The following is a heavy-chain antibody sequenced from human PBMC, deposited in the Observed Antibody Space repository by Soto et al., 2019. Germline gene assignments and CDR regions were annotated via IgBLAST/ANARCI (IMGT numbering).Heavy chain of an antibody. CDR1: GDTFSSYA. J-gene: IGHJ4*02. Sequence: ASVKVSCKASGDTFSSYAISWVRQAPGQGLEWMGGIIPILGIANYAQKFQGRVTITADKSTSTAYMELSSLRSEDTAVYYCASSPYKVEYSSASRFDYWGQGTLVTVSS. D-gene: IGHD6-6*01. V-gene: IGHV1-69*10. CDR3: ASSPYKVEYSSASRFDY. CDR2: IIPILGIA.